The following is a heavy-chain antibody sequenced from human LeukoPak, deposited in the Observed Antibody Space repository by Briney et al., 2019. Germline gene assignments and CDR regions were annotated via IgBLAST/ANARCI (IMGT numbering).Heavy chain of an antibody. Sequence: PSETLSLTCTVSGGSISSSSYYWGWIRQPPGKELEWIGSIYYSGSTYYNPSLKSRVTISVDTSKNQFSLKLSSVTAADTAVYYCARHLSRYCSSTSCYLGAFDIWGQGTMVTVSS. V-gene: IGHV4-39*01. J-gene: IGHJ3*02. CDR2: IYYSGST. D-gene: IGHD2-2*01. CDR3: ARHLSRYCSSTSCYLGAFDI. CDR1: GGSISSSSYY.